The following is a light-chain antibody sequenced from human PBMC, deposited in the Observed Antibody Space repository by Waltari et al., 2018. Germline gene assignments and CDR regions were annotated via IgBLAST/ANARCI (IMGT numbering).Light chain of an antibody. CDR3: QQLNSYPLT. CDR1: QGISSH. J-gene: IGKJ4*01. V-gene: IGKV1-9*01. CDR2: AAS. Sequence: DIQLTQSPSFLSASVGDRVTITCRAGQGISSHLAWYQLRPGTAPELLISAASTLQSGVPSRFSGSGSGTDFTLTIWSLQPEDFATYFCQQLNSYPLTFGGGTKVEIK.